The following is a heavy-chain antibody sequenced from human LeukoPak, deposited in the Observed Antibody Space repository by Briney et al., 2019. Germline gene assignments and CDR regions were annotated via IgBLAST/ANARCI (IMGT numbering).Heavy chain of an antibody. CDR3: ARATYGDYLI. CDR2: IYYSGST. J-gene: IGHJ4*02. CDR1: GGSISSYY. D-gene: IGHD4-17*01. Sequence: SETLSLTCTVSGGSISSYYWSWIRQPPGKGLEWIGYIYYSGSTYYNPSLKSRVTISVDTSKNQFSLKLSSVTAADTAVYYCARATYGDYLIWGQGTLVTVSS. V-gene: IGHV4-59*12.